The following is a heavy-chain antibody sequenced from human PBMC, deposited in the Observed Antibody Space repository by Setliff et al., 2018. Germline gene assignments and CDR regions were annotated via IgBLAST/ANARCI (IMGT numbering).Heavy chain of an antibody. V-gene: IGHV3-11*01. Sequence: GGSLRLSCAASGFTFSDYYMSWIRQAPGKGLEWVSYISNSDSMGYADSVKGRFTMTRDNAKNSLYLQMNSLRPEDTALYYCAKAPYCSGGSCSSAYIFDHWGQGTLVTVSS. CDR1: GFTFSDYY. D-gene: IGHD2-15*01. CDR2: ISNSDSM. CDR3: AKAPYCSGGSCSSAYIFDH. J-gene: IGHJ4*02.